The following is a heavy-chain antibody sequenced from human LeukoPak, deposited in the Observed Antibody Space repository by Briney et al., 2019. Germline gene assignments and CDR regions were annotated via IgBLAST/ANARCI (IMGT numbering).Heavy chain of an antibody. V-gene: IGHV3-30*18. CDR3: AKDPVFRDSRLSSHFDY. J-gene: IGHJ4*02. D-gene: IGHD1-20*01. CDR2: ISYDGSNK. Sequence: GGSLRLSCAASGFTFSSYGMHWVRQAPGKGLEWVAVISYDGSNKYYADSVKGRFTISRDNSKNTLHLQMNSLRAEDTAVYYCAKDPVFRDSRLSSHFDYWGQGTLVTVSS. CDR1: GFTFSSYG.